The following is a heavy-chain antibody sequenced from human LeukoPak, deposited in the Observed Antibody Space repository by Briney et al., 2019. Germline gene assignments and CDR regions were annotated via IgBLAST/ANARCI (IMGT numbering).Heavy chain of an antibody. Sequence: PGGSLRLSCAASGFTFSSYGMHWVRQAPGKGLEWVAVISYDGSNKYYADSVKGRFTISRDNPKNTLYLQMNSLRAEDTAVYYCAKDNGDYGDYFADYWGQGTLVTVSS. CDR1: GFTFSSYG. V-gene: IGHV3-30*18. J-gene: IGHJ4*02. D-gene: IGHD4-17*01. CDR2: ISYDGSNK. CDR3: AKDNGDYGDYFADY.